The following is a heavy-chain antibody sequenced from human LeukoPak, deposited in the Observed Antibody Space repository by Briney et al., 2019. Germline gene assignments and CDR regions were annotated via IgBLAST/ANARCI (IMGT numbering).Heavy chain of an antibody. J-gene: IGHJ4*02. CDR1: GASISTYY. Sequence: SETLSLTCTVSGASISTYYWSWIRQPPVKGLEWIGCIFYSGSTNSGNTNYNPSLKSRVTISVDTSKNQFSLKLSSVTAADTAVYYCARHTTIEPRPDYWGQGTLVTVSS. CDR2: IFYSGSTN. CDR3: ARHTTIEPRPDY. D-gene: IGHD6-6*01. V-gene: IGHV4-59*08.